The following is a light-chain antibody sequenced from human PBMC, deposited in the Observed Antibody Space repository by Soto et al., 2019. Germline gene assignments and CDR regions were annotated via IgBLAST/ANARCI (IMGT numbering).Light chain of an antibody. J-gene: IGKJ5*01. Sequence: EVVFTQSPAPPSFFSGGRATLSFGASQSVGRSLAWYQHKPGLAPRFLIYDASTRFTGIPDRFSGSGSGTAFTLAISRVEPEDFAVYYCQQYATSPIITFGPGTRLAIK. CDR3: QQYATSPIIT. V-gene: IGKV3D-20*01. CDR1: QSVGRS. CDR2: DAS.